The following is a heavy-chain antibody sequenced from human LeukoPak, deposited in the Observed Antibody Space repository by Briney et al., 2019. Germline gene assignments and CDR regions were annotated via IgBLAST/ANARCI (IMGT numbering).Heavy chain of an antibody. V-gene: IGHV3-48*03. CDR1: GFTFSSYE. J-gene: IGHJ4*02. CDR3: APAVDTALVAG. D-gene: IGHD5-18*01. CDR2: ISISGSNI. Sequence: GGSLRLSCAASGFTFSSYEMNWVRQAPGKGLEWVSYISISGSNIYYADSVKGRFTISRDNAKNSLYLQMNSLRAEDTAVYYCAPAVDTALVAGWGQGTLVTVSS.